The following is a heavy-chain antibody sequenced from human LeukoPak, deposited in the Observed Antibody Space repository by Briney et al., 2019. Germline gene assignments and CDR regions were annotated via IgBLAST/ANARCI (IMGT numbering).Heavy chain of an antibody. CDR1: GYTFTGYY. V-gene: IGHV1-2*02. Sequence: ASVKVSCKASGYTFTGYYMHWVRQAPGQGLEWMGWINPNSGGTNYAQKFQGRVTMTRDTSISTAYMELSRLRSDDTAVYYCARGPLLSLGGGKTFDYWGQGTLVTVSS. CDR2: INPNSGGT. J-gene: IGHJ4*02. CDR3: ARGPLLSLGGGKTFDY. D-gene: IGHD3-16*01.